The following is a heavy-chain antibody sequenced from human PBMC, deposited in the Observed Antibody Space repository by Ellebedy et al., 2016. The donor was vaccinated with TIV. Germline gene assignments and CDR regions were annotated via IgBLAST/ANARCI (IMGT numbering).Heavy chain of an antibody. D-gene: IGHD6-19*01. CDR1: GGSISSYY. CDR3: ARDRGGGIAVRDAFDI. J-gene: IGHJ3*02. Sequence: SETLSLTXTVSGGSISSYYWSWIRQPPGKGLEWIGYIYYSGSTNYNPSLKSRVTISVDTSKNQFSLKLSSVTAADTAVYYCARDRGGGIAVRDAFDIWGQGTMVTVSS. CDR2: IYYSGST. V-gene: IGHV4-59*01.